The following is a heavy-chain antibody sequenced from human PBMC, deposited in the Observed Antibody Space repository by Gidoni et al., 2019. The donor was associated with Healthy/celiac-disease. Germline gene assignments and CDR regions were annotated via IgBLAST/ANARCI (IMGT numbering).Heavy chain of an antibody. V-gene: IGHV3-30*18. CDR2: ISYDGSNK. D-gene: IGHD6-19*01. CDR1: GFPFSSYG. J-gene: IGHJ4*02. CDR3: AKDPYSSGWYGSYYFDY. Sequence: QVQLVESGGGVVQPGRSLRLSCAAAGFPFSSYGMHWVRQAPGKGLEWVAVISYDGSNKYYADSVKGRFTISRDNSKNTLYLQMNSLRAEDTAVYYCAKDPYSSGWYGSYYFDYWGQGTLVTVSS.